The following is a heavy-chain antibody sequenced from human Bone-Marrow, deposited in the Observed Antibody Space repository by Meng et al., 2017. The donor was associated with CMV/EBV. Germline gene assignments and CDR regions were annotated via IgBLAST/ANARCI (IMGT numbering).Heavy chain of an antibody. D-gene: IGHD4-17*01. J-gene: IGHJ4*02. CDR2: INSDGSDT. Sequence: GGSLRLSCAASGFTFSNYWMHWVRQAPGKGLVWVSRINSDGSDTAYAGSVKGRFTISRDNAKNSLYLQMSSLRAEDTAVYYCATAPYGDSPLVDWGQGTLVTVSS. CDR1: GFTFSNYW. CDR3: ATAPYGDSPLVD. V-gene: IGHV3-74*01.